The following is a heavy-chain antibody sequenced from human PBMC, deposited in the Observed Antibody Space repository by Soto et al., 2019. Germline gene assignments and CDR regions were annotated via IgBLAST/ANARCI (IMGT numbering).Heavy chain of an antibody. J-gene: IGHJ6*02. CDR2: ISDSGGST. V-gene: IGHV3-23*01. Sequence: PGGSLRLSCAASGFTFRIYAMSWVRQVPGKGLEWVSTISDSGGSTYYADSVKGRFTISRDNSKNTLYLQMNSLRAEDTAVYYCAKDARCTNGVCLLGYYYGMDVWGQGTTVTVSS. D-gene: IGHD2-8*01. CDR3: AKDARCTNGVCLLGYYYGMDV. CDR1: GFTFRIYA.